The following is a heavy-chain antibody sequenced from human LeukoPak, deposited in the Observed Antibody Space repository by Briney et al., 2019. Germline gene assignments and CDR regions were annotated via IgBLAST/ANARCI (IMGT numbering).Heavy chain of an antibody. D-gene: IGHD2-2*01. CDR1: GGTFSSYA. J-gene: IGHJ4*02. V-gene: IGHV1-69*06. CDR3: ARVAPYCSSTSCYFNY. CDR2: IIPIFGTA. Sequence: SVKVSCKASGGTFSSYAISWVRQAPGQGLEWMGGIIPIFGTANYAQKFQGRVTITADNSTSTAYMELSSLRSEDTAVYYCARVAPYCSSTSCYFNYWGQGTLVTVSS.